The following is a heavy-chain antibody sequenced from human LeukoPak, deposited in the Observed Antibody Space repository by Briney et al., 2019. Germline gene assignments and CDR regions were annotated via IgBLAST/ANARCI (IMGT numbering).Heavy chain of an antibody. CDR3: ARDKGGVSSPGTFDI. CDR1: GFVFSTYT. V-gene: IGHV3-21*06. Sequence: GGSLRLSCAGSGFVFSTYTMNWIRQTPGKGLEWVSSISSHNTHIYYADSVKGRFIISRDNSKNTVYLQMNSLRAEDTAVYYCARDKGGVSSPGTFDIWGQGTMVTVSS. CDR2: ISSHNTHI. D-gene: IGHD3-16*02. J-gene: IGHJ3*02.